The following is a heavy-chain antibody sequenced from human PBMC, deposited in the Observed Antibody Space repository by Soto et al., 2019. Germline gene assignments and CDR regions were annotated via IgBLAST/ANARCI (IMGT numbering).Heavy chain of an antibody. CDR3: VRDDAFDL. V-gene: IGHV3-9*01. Sequence: EVQLVESGGGLVQPGRSLRLSCAASGFTFDAYPMHWVRQAPGKGLEWVAGLAWDGGSIEYVDSVEGRFTISRDNAKNSLYLQMSSLREEDTALYYCVRDDAFDLWGQGTQVTVSS. CDR2: LAWDGGSI. CDR1: GFTFDAYP. J-gene: IGHJ3*01.